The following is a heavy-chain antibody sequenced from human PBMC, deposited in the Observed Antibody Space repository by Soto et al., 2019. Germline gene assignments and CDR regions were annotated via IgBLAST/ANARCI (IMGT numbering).Heavy chain of an antibody. V-gene: IGHV1-69*13. Sequence: SVKVSCKASGGTFSSYAISWVRQAPGQGLEWMGGIIPIFGTANYAQKFQGRVTITADESTSTAYMELSSLRSEDTAVYYCARGDSSGYSYLVYYYYGMDVWGQGTTVTVFS. CDR3: ARGDSSGYSYLVYYYYGMDV. CDR2: IIPIFGTA. D-gene: IGHD3-22*01. J-gene: IGHJ6*02. CDR1: GGTFSSYA.